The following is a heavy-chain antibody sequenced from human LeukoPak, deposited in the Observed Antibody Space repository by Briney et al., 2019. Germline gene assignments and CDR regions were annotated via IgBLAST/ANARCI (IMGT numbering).Heavy chain of an antibody. V-gene: IGHV4-59*08. Sequence: PSETLSLTCTVPGGSISSYYWSWIRQPPGKGLEWIGYIYNSGSINNPSLKSRVTISEDASKSQFSLKLSSVTAADTAVYYCAGHRRLADFDYWGQGTLVTVSS. CDR2: IYNSGSI. CDR3: AGHRRLADFDY. CDR1: GGSISSYY. D-gene: IGHD3-9*01. J-gene: IGHJ4*02.